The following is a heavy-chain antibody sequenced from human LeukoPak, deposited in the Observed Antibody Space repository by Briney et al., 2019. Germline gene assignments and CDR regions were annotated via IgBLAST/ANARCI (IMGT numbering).Heavy chain of an antibody. J-gene: IGHJ4*02. V-gene: IGHV3-21*01. CDR2: ISSSSSYI. CDR3: ASWDSSSHDY. CDR1: GFTFSSYS. Sequence: GGSLRLSCAASGFTFSSYSMNWVRQAPGKGLEWVSSISSSSSYIYYADSVKGRFTISRDNAKNSLYLQMNSLRAEDTAVYYCASWDSSSHDYWGQGTLVTVSS. D-gene: IGHD6-13*01.